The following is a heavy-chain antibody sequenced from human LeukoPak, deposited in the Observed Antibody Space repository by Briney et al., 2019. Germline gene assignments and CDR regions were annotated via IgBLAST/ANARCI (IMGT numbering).Heavy chain of an antibody. D-gene: IGHD5-24*01. Sequence: PGGSLRLSCAASGFTFSRYEMNWVRQAPEKGLEWVSYISSSGSTIYYADSVKGRFTISRDNAKNTLYLQMNSLRAEDTAVYYCARENVEMATIGDYWGQGTLVTVSS. CDR2: ISSSGSTI. V-gene: IGHV3-48*03. CDR3: ARENVEMATIGDY. CDR1: GFTFSRYE. J-gene: IGHJ4*02.